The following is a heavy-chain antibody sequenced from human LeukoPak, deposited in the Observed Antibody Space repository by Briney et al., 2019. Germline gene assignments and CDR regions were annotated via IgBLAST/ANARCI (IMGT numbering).Heavy chain of an antibody. V-gene: IGHV3-23*01. D-gene: IGHD3-10*01. Sequence: GGSLRLSCVGSGFIFSSYAMSWVRQAPGKGLEWVSAISGSGGSTYYADSVKGRFTISRDNSKNTLYLQMNSLRAEDTAVYYCAKGSVIITRYFDYWGQGTLVTVSS. J-gene: IGHJ4*02. CDR1: GFIFSSYA. CDR3: AKGSVIITRYFDY. CDR2: ISGSGGST.